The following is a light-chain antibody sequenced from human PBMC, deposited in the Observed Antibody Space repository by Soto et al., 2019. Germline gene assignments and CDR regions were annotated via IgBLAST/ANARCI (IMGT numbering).Light chain of an antibody. CDR1: NGHSGFA. CDR3: KTWVTGSRL. V-gene: IGLV4-69*01. Sequence: QSVLTQSPSASASLGASVKLTCTLSNGHSGFAIAWHQQQPEKAPRYLMYLNSEGNQIKADGITDRFSGSSSAAERYLTISSVEAEDEADYYCKTWVTGSRLFGGGNQLTVL. CDR2: LNSEGNQ. J-gene: IGLJ2*01.